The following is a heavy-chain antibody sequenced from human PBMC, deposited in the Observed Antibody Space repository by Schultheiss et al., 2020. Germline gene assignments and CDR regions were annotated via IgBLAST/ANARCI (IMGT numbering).Heavy chain of an antibody. V-gene: IGHV4-59*12. D-gene: IGHD6-19*01. CDR3: ARDLAVGSGSSGWYDY. CDR2: IYHSGST. J-gene: IGHJ4*02. Sequence: CAVSGGSISSYYWSWIRQPPGKGLEWIGYIYHSGSTYYNPSLKSRVTISVDTSKNQFSLKLSSVTAADTAVYYCARDLAVGSGSSGWYDYWGQGTLVTVSS. CDR1: GGSISSYY.